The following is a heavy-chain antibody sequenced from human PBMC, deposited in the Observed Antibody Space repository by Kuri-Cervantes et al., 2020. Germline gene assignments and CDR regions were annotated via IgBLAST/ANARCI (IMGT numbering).Heavy chain of an antibody. CDR3: ARDRRITAAADYYFDC. CDR1: GFTFSRYD. CDR2: IGTAGDT. D-gene: IGHD6-13*01. J-gene: IGHJ4*02. Sequence: GESLKISCAASGFTFSRYDMHWVRQATGKGLEWVSAIGTAGDTYYPGSVKGRFTISRENAKNSLYLQMNSLRAGDTAVYYCARDRRITAAADYYFDCWGQGTLVTVSS. V-gene: IGHV3-13*01.